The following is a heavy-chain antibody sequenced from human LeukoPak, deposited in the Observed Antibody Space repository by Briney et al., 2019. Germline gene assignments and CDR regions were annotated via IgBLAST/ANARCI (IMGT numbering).Heavy chain of an antibody. V-gene: IGHV3-30*02. CDR3: AKGVNLVGATDFDY. Sequence: GGSLRLSCAASGFTFSSYGMHWVRQAPGKGLEWVAFIRYDGSNKYYADSVKGRFTISRDNSKNTLYLQMNSLRAEDTAVYYCAKGVNLVGATDFDYWGQGTLVTVSS. CDR2: IRYDGSNK. D-gene: IGHD1-26*01. J-gene: IGHJ4*02. CDR1: GFTFSSYG.